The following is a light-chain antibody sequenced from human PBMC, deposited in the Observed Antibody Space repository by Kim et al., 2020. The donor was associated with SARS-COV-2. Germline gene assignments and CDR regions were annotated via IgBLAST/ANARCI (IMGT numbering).Light chain of an antibody. V-gene: IGKV1-8*01. Sequence: AIRVTHSPPSLSASVGDRVTITCRASQDIRNHLAWYQQKPGKAPKLLIYETSTLQSGVPSRFSGSGSGTDYTLTMDRLQSEDFATYYCQDYYTYPLAFGGGTKVDIK. J-gene: IGKJ4*01. CDR3: QDYYTYPLA. CDR1: QDIRNH. CDR2: ETS.